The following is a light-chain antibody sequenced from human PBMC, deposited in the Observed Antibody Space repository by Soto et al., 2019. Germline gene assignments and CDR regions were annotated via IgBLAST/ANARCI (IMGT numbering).Light chain of an antibody. CDR3: QQYSIWPPTYT. CDR2: GAS. CDR1: QSVSSN. Sequence: EIVMTQCPATLSVSPGEGATLSCRASQSVSSNLAWQRQKPGQAPRLLICGASTRATGIPARFSASGSGTEFTLTISSRQSEDFAIYYCQQYSIWPPTYTFGQGTKLEIK. J-gene: IGKJ2*01. V-gene: IGKV3-15*01.